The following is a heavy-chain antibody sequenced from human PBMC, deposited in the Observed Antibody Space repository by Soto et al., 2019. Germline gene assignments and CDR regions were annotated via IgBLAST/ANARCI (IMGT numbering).Heavy chain of an antibody. CDR3: ARSIRGPRRFNGMDV. Sequence: SRPALVNPTETLTLTCTFSGFSLTSPGMCVSWIRQPPGKALEWLALIERDDDDKYYSTSLKTRLTISKDTRKNQVVLTMANMDPADTGTYYCARSIRGPRRFNGMDVWGQGTTVTV. D-gene: IGHD1-20*01. J-gene: IGHJ6*02. CDR1: GFSLTSPGMC. V-gene: IGHV2-70*13. CDR2: IERDDDDK.